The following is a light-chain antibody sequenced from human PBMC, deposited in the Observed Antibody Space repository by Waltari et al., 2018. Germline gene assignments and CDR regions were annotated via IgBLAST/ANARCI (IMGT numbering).Light chain of an antibody. Sequence: SYELTQPPSVSVSPGQTASSTCPGDKLGDNYACWYQQKPGPSPVLVIYQDSKRPSGIPERFAGSNSGNTATLTISGTQAMDEADYYCQAWDSSTVVFGGGTKLTVL. V-gene: IGLV3-1*01. J-gene: IGLJ2*01. CDR3: QAWDSSTVV. CDR2: QDS. CDR1: KLGDNY.